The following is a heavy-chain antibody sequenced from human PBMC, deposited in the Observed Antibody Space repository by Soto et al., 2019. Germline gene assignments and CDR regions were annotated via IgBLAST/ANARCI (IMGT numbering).Heavy chain of an antibody. Sequence: SETLSLTCTVSGGSISSSSYYWGWIRQPPGKGLEWIGSIYYSGSTYYNPSLKSRVTISVDTSKNQFSLKLSSVTAADTAVYYCARRYYVYYGMDVWGQGTTVTVSS. CDR1: GGSISSSSYY. CDR2: IYYSGST. D-gene: IGHD3-10*02. J-gene: IGHJ6*02. CDR3: ARRYYVYYGMDV. V-gene: IGHV4-39*01.